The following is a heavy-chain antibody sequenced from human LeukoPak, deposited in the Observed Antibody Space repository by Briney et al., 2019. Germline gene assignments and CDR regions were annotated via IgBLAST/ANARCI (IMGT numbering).Heavy chain of an antibody. CDR3: ARDIEDWSGYPRLYFDY. V-gene: IGHV4-59*01. CDR1: GGSISSYY. J-gene: IGHJ4*02. CDR2: IYYSGST. D-gene: IGHD3-3*01. Sequence: PSETLSLTCTVSGGSISSYYWSWLRQPPGKGLEWIGYIYYSGSTNYNPSLKSRVTISVDTSKNQFSLKLSSVTAADTAVYYCARDIEDWSGYPRLYFDYWGQGTLVTVSS.